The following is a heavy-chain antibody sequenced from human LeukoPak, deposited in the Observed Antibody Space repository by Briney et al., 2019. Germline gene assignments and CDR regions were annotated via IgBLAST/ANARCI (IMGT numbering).Heavy chain of an antibody. CDR3: ARHRSYSSSSYFDY. D-gene: IGHD6-6*01. J-gene: IGHJ4*02. CDR2: LYYTGST. CDR1: GGSFSTYF. V-gene: IGHV4-59*08. Sequence: SETLSLTCAVYGGSFSTYFWSWIRQPPGRGLEWIGYLYYTGSTNSSPSLKSRVTMSLDTSKNQFSLRLSSVTAADTAVYFCARHRSYSSSSYFDYWGQGSLITVSS.